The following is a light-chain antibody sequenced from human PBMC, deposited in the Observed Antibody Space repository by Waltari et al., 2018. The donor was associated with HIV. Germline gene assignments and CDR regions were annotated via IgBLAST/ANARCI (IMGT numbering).Light chain of an antibody. J-gene: IGLJ1*01. CDR2: RDN. Sequence: QSVLTQPPSASGTPGQRVTVSCSGTTSNVGSNFVSWYQHLPGTAPKLLLYRDNRRPSGVPDRFSGSKSGASASLAISGLRSEDEGDYYCATWDGSLGGFYVFGAGTKVTVL. CDR3: ATWDGSLGGFYV. CDR1: TSNVGSNF. V-gene: IGLV1-47*01.